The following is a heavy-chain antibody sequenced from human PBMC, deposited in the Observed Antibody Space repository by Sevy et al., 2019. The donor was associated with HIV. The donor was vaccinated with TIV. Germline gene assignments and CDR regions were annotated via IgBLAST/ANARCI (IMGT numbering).Heavy chain of an antibody. D-gene: IGHD3-3*01. CDR1: GFTFSSYW. CDR2: IKQDGSEK. Sequence: GSLRLSCAASGFTFSSYWMSWVRQAPGKGLEWVANIKQDGSEKYYVDSVKGRFTISRDNAKNSLYLQMNSLRAEDTAVYYCARGPYYDFWSGYYSQYYFDYWGQGTLVTVSS. V-gene: IGHV3-7*03. CDR3: ARGPYYDFWSGYYSQYYFDY. J-gene: IGHJ4*02.